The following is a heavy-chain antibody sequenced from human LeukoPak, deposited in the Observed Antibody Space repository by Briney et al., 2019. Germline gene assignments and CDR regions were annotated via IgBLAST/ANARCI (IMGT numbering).Heavy chain of an antibody. V-gene: IGHV3-7*01. J-gene: IGHJ4*02. CDR3: ARDTDLDFWSGYYTGMGDY. D-gene: IGHD3-3*01. CDR1: GFTFSSYW. CDR2: IKQDGSEK. Sequence: GGSLRLSCAASGFTFSSYWMSWVRQAPEKGPEWVANIKQDGSEKYYVDSVKGRFTISRDNAKNSLYLQMNSLRAEDTAVYYCARDTDLDFWSGYYTGMGDYWGQGTLVTVSS.